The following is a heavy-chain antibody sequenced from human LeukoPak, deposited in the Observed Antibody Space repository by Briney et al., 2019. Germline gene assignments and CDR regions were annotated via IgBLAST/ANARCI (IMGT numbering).Heavy chain of an antibody. D-gene: IGHD2-8*02. Sequence: AETLSLTCAVYGLFFSGYYWTWIRQSPGKGLEWIGEIKHSGCTKYNPSLESRVTISLDASRTHFPLKMNSLTAADTTVVFCSRSLLWPTGACESWGEGTTVTVSS. J-gene: IGHJ3*02. V-gene: IGHV4-34*01. CDR2: IKHSGCT. CDR1: GLFFSGYY. CDR3: SRSLLWPTGACES.